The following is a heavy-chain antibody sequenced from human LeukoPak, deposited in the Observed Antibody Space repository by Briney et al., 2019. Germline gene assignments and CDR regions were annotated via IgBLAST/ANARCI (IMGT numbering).Heavy chain of an antibody. Sequence: GGSLRLSCAASGFTFSSSGMHWVRQAPGKGLEWVAFIRYDGSNKYYADSVKGRFTISSDTSKNTLYLQMNSLRAEDTAVYYCAKGTVGSGSYSPQIDYWGQGTLVTVSS. V-gene: IGHV3-30*02. CDR2: IRYDGSNK. CDR3: AKGTVGSGSYSPQIDY. J-gene: IGHJ4*02. D-gene: IGHD3-10*01. CDR1: GFTFSSSG.